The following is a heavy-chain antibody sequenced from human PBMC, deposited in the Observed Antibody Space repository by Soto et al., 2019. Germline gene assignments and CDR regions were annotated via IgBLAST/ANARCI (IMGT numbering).Heavy chain of an antibody. CDR2: IYYRAMP. V-gene: IGHV4-30-4*01. J-gene: IGHJ4*02. Sequence: QVQLQESGPGLVKPSQTLSLTCNVSGGSISRGDYYWSWLRQPPGKGLEWIGYIYYRAMPYYNPYLTSRVSITVDTSKNQFSLKMTSVTAADTAVYYCARGSALLFYYFDYWGQGTPVTVSS. D-gene: IGHD6-25*01. CDR1: GGSISRGDYY. CDR3: ARGSALLFYYFDY.